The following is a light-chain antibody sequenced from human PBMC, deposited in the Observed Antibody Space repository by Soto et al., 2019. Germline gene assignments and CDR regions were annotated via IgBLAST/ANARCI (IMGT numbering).Light chain of an antibody. CDR3: QQYSVYWT. V-gene: IGKV1-5*02. CDR1: QSVSTR. CDR2: DAS. J-gene: IGKJ1*01. Sequence: DIQMTQSPSSLSASVGDRVTIICRASQSVSTRLAWYQQKPEKAPKVLIYDASSWAGGVPSRFTGSGSGTEFTLTINSLQSDDFATYYCQQYSVYWTFGQGTKVDI.